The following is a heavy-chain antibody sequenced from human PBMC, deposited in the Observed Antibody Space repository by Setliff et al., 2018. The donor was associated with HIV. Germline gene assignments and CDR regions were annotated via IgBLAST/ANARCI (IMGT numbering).Heavy chain of an antibody. J-gene: IGHJ2*01. CDR2: VIPMFGIT. CDR1: GGTFTNHG. Sequence: GASVKVSCKSSGGTFTNHGFGWVRQAPGRRLEWLGGVIPMFGITNDGQKFQGRVAITTDESTITAYMELSSLRSEDTAVYYCARGLTIFHPDWYFDLWGRGTLVTVSS. CDR3: ARGLTIFHPDWYFDL. V-gene: IGHV1-69*05. D-gene: IGHD3-3*01.